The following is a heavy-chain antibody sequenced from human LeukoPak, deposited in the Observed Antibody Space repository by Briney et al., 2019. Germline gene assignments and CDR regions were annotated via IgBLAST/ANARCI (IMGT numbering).Heavy chain of an antibody. CDR1: GFTFDVYA. CDR2: ISRNSGSI. CDR3: AKDRAGTGYYYGMDV. V-gene: IGHV3-9*01. D-gene: IGHD6-13*01. J-gene: IGHJ6*02. Sequence: GGSLSLSCAVSGFTFDVYAMLWVRQAPGKGLVWVSGISRNSGSIGYAASVKGRFTISRDNAKNSLYLQMISLRAEDTALYYCAKDRAGTGYYYGMDVWGQGTTVTVSS.